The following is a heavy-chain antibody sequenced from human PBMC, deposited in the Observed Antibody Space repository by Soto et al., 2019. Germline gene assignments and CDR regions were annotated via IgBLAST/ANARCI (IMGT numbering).Heavy chain of an antibody. Sequence: PSETLSLTCAVYGGSFSGYYWSWIRQPPGKGLDWIGEINHSGSTNYNPSLKSRVTISVDTSKNQFSLKLSSVTAADTAVYYCARRSSSTNPAAPTRYYYMDVWGKGTTVTVSS. CDR1: GGSFSGYY. J-gene: IGHJ6*03. V-gene: IGHV4-34*01. CDR2: INHSGST. D-gene: IGHD2-2*01. CDR3: ARRSSSTNPAAPTRYYYMDV.